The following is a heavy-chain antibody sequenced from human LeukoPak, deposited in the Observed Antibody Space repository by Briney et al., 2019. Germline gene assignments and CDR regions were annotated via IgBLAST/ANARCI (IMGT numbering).Heavy chain of an antibody. CDR1: GFTFSSYW. V-gene: IGHV3-7*01. CDR3: ASAEDSSGWYGIDY. Sequence: PGGSLRLSCAASGFTFSSYWMSWVRQAPGKGLEWVANIKQDGSEKYYVDSVKGRFTISRDNAKNSLYLQMNSLRAEDTAVYYCASAEDSSGWYGIDYWGQGTLVTVSS. D-gene: IGHD6-19*01. CDR2: IKQDGSEK. J-gene: IGHJ4*02.